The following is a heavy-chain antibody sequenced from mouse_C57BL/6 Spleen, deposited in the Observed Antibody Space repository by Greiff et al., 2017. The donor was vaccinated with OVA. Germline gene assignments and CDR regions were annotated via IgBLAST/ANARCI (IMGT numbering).Heavy chain of an antibody. CDR3: TRGVGREDFDY. CDR1: GYTFTDYE. J-gene: IGHJ2*01. Sequence: VQLQQSGAELVRPGASVTLSCKASGYTFTDYEMHWVKQTPVHGLEWIGAIDPETGGTAYNQKFKGKAILTADKSSSTAYMELRSLTSEDSAVYYCTRGVGREDFDYWGQGTTLTVSS. V-gene: IGHV1-15*01. D-gene: IGHD4-1*01. CDR2: IDPETGGT.